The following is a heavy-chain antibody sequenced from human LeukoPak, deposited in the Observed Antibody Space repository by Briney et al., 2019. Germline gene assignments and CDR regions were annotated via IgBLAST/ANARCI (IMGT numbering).Heavy chain of an antibody. CDR3: ASRRGHCSSTSCQPNYYYYYMDV. D-gene: IGHD2-2*01. CDR2: INHSGST. V-gene: IGHV4-34*01. CDR1: GGSFSGYY. Sequence: SETLSLTCAVYGGSFSGYYWSWIRQPPGKGLEWIGEINHSGSTNYNPSLKSRVTISVDTSKNQFSLKLSSVTAADTAVYYCASRRGHCSSTSCQPNYYYYYMDVWGKGTTVTVSS. J-gene: IGHJ6*03.